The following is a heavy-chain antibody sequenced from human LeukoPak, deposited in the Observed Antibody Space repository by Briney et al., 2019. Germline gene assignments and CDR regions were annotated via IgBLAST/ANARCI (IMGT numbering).Heavy chain of an antibody. D-gene: IGHD5-18*01. V-gene: IGHV4-4*02. Sequence: SETLSLTCAVSGASNSSSNWWYWVRQSPGKGLEWIGEVYHTGSTNYNPSLRSRVTMSIDTSKNQFSLKLSSVTAADTAVYYCARDIQAGSYGGFDYWGQGTLVTVSS. CDR2: VYHTGST. CDR3: ARDIQAGSYGGFDY. J-gene: IGHJ4*02. CDR1: GASNSSSNW.